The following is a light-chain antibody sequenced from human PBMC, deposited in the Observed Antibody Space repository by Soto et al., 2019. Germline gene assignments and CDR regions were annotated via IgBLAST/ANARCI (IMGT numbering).Light chain of an antibody. CDR3: SSYTSSSTRV. CDR2: DVS. J-gene: IGLJ2*01. Sequence: QSALTQPASVSGSPGQSITISCTGTSSDVGGYNYVSWYQQHPGKAPKLMIYDVSTRTSGVSNRFSGSKSGNTASLTISGLQAEDEADYCCSSYTSSSTRVFGGGTKLTVL. V-gene: IGLV2-14*01. CDR1: SSDVGGYNY.